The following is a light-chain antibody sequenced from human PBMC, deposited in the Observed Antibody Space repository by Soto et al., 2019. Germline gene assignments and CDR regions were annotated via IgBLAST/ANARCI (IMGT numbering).Light chain of an antibody. Sequence: QSVLTQSASVSGSPGQSITISCTGTGSDVGGYNYVSWYQQLPGKAPKLMIYDVSNRPSGVSNRFSGSKSGNTASLTISGLQAEDEADYYCTSYTSSSTYVFGTGTKLTVL. J-gene: IGLJ1*01. CDR3: TSYTSSSTYV. V-gene: IGLV2-14*03. CDR2: DVS. CDR1: GSDVGGYNY.